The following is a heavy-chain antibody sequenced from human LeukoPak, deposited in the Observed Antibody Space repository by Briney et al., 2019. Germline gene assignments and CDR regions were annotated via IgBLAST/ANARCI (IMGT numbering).Heavy chain of an antibody. J-gene: IGHJ6*03. CDR1: GFTFSSYA. V-gene: IGHV3-64*01. D-gene: IGHD3-9*01. CDR3: ARGRYFNYYMDV. CDR2: ISSNGDST. Sequence: PGGSLRLSCAASGFTFSSYAMHWVRQAPGKGLEYVSAISSNGDSTYYANSLEGRFTISRDNSKSTLYLQMGSLRPEDMAVYYCARGRYFNYYMDVWGKGTTVTVSS.